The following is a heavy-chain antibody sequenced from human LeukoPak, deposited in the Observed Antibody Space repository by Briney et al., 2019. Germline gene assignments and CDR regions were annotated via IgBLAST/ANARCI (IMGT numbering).Heavy chain of an antibody. CDR1: GFTFSSYS. J-gene: IGHJ3*02. V-gene: IGHV3-48*01. Sequence: GGSLRLSCAASGFTFSSYSMNWVRQAPGKGLEWVSYISSSSSTIYYADSVKGRFTISRDNAKNSLYLQMNSLRAEDTAVYYCARDILPGLDAFDIWGQGTMVTVSS. CDR2: ISSSSSTI. D-gene: IGHD6-25*01. CDR3: ARDILPGLDAFDI.